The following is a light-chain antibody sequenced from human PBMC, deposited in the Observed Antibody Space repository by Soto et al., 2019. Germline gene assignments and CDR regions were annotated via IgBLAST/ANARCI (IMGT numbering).Light chain of an antibody. CDR2: RNN. Sequence: QPVLTQPPSASGTPGQRVTISCSGSISNIGSNFVYWYQQLPGTAPKLLIYRNNQLPSGVPDRFSGSKSGTSASLAISGLRSEDDADYYCAAWDASLSALVFGGVPTLTVL. V-gene: IGLV1-47*01. CDR3: AAWDASLSALV. J-gene: IGLJ2*01. CDR1: ISNIGSNF.